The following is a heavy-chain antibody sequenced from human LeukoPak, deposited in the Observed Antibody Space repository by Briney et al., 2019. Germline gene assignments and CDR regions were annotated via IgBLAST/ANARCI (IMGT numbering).Heavy chain of an antibody. CDR2: IYHSGST. V-gene: IGHV4-38-2*02. CDR3: ARSPSYYYYYYMDV. Sequence: PSETLSLTCTVSGYSISRGYYWGWIRQPPGKGLEWIGSIYHSGSTYYNPSLKSRVTISVDTSKNQFSLKLSSVTAADTAVYYCARSPSYYYYYYMDVWGKGTTVTVSS. CDR1: GYSISRGYY. J-gene: IGHJ6*03.